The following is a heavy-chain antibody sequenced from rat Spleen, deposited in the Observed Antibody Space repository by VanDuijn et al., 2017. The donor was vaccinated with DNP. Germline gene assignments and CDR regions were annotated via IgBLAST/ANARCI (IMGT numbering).Heavy chain of an antibody. Sequence: EVQLVESGGGLVQPGRSLKLSCAASGFTFSNYYMAWVRQAPTKGLEWVAYISTGGGSTYYRDSVKGRFTISRDNAKSTLYLQMDSLRSEDTATYSCAGRPPPARGPFDYWGQGVLVTVSS. D-gene: IGHD1-4*01. V-gene: IGHV5-27*01. CDR2: ISTGGGST. CDR1: GFTFSNYY. CDR3: AGRPPPARGPFDY. J-gene: IGHJ2*01.